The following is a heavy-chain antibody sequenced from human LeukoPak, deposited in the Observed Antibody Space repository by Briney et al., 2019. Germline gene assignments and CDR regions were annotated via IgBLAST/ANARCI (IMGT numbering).Heavy chain of an antibody. CDR2: ISYDGSNK. Sequence: SGGSLRLSCAASGFTFSSYAMHWVRQAPGKGLEWVAVISYDGSNKYYADSVKGRFTISRDNSKNTLYLQMNSLRAEDTAVYYCARPRRITMIVVVPSGGMDVWGQGTTVTVSS. J-gene: IGHJ6*02. D-gene: IGHD3-22*01. V-gene: IGHV3-30-3*01. CDR1: GFTFSSYA. CDR3: ARPRRITMIVVVPSGGMDV.